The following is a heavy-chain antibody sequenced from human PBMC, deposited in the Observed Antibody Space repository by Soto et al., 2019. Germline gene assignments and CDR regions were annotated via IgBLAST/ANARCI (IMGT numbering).Heavy chain of an antibody. D-gene: IGHD6-13*01. Sequence: GASVKVSCKASGGTFSSYAISWVRQAPGQGLEWMGGIIPIFGTANYAQKFQGRVTITADESTSTAYMELSSLRSEDTAVYYCARDQHSSSWYGGPNWFDPWGQGTLVTVS. CDR3: ARDQHSSSWYGGPNWFDP. V-gene: IGHV1-69*13. CDR2: IIPIFGTA. J-gene: IGHJ5*02. CDR1: GGTFSSYA.